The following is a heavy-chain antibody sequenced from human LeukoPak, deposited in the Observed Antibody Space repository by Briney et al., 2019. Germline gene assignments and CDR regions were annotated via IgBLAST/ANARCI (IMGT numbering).Heavy chain of an antibody. J-gene: IGHJ5*02. V-gene: IGHV1-46*01. CDR2: INPSGGST. Sequence: ASVKVSCKASGYSFTRYFLHWVRQAPGQGLEWMGKINPSGGSTSYARKFQGRVTMTRDTSTSTVYMELRSLRSEDTAVYYCARDDSNGYYPWGRGTLVTVSS. D-gene: IGHD3-22*01. CDR1: GYSFTRYF. CDR3: ARDDSNGYYP.